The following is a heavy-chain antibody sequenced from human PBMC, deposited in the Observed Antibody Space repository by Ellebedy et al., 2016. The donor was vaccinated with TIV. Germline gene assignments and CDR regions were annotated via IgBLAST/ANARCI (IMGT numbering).Heavy chain of an antibody. CDR2: IGTAGDT. CDR3: ARATSGFDF. CDR1: GFTLTNSD. J-gene: IGHJ4*02. D-gene: IGHD3-10*01. V-gene: IGHV3-13*01. Sequence: PAGSLRLSCAASGFTLTNSDMHWVRQATGKGLEWVSAIGTAGDTYYAGSVKGRFTISRENAKNCLYLQMNSLRAGDTAVYYCARATSGFDFWGQGALVTVSS.